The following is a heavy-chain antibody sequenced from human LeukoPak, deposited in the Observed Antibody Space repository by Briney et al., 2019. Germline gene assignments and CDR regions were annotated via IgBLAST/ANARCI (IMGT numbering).Heavy chain of an antibody. CDR3: AGSIILSNWFDP. Sequence: GGSLRLSCAASGFTFSSYWMHWVRQAPGKGLVWVSRINTDGSSTSYADSVKGRFTISRDNAKNTLYLQMNSLRAEDTAVYYCAGSIILSNWFDPWGQGTLVTVSS. V-gene: IGHV3-74*01. CDR1: GFTFSSYW. CDR2: INTDGSST. J-gene: IGHJ5*02. D-gene: IGHD5-12*01.